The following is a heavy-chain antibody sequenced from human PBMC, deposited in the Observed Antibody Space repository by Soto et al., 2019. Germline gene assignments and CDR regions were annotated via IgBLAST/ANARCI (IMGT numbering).Heavy chain of an antibody. CDR2: MNPNSGNT. CDR1: GYTFTSYD. Sequence: GASVKVSCKASGYTFTSYDINWVRQATGQGLEWMGWMNPNSGNTGYAQKFQGRVTMTRNTSISTAYMELSSLRSEDTAVYYCATGYDILTGYPDWGQGTLVTVSS. V-gene: IGHV1-8*01. J-gene: IGHJ4*02. CDR3: ATGYDILTGYPD. D-gene: IGHD3-9*01.